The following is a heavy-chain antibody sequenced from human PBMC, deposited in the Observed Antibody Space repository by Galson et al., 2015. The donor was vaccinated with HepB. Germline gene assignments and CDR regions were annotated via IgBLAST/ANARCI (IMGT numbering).Heavy chain of an antibody. J-gene: IGHJ4*02. Sequence: SVKVSCKASGYTFIGYYMHWVRQAPGQGLEWMGRINPNSGGTTYAQKFQGRVSLTRDKSITTTYMEVTSLISDDTAVYFCARDSRGSYSSGPDEYWGQGTLVTVSS. D-gene: IGHD6-19*01. CDR1: GYTFIGYY. CDR2: INPNSGGT. CDR3: ARDSRGSYSSGPDEY. V-gene: IGHV1-2*06.